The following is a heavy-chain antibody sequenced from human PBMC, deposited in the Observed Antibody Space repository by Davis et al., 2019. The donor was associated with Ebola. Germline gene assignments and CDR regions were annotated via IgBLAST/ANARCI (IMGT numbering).Heavy chain of an antibody. CDR3: ARSDHYDSSGYRS. CDR1: GYSISSGYY. V-gene: IGHV4-61*01. D-gene: IGHD3-22*01. J-gene: IGHJ4*02. CDR2: IYYSGST. Sequence: SETLSLTCTVSGYSISSGYYWGWIRQPPGKGLEWIGYIYYSGSTNYNPSLKSRVTISVDTSKNQFSLKLSSVTAADTAVYYCARSDHYDSSGYRSWGQGTLVTVSS.